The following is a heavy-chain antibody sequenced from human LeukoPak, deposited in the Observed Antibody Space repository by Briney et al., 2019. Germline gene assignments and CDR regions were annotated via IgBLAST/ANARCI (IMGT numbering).Heavy chain of an antibody. Sequence: GASVKVSCKASGYTFTSYYMHWVRQAPGQGLEWMGIINPSGGSTSYAPKFQGRVTMTRDTSTSTVYMELSSLRSEDTAVYYCARAEVGATHLDYWGQGTLVTVSS. J-gene: IGHJ4*02. V-gene: IGHV1-46*01. CDR1: GYTFTSYY. CDR2: INPSGGST. D-gene: IGHD1-26*01. CDR3: ARAEVGATHLDY.